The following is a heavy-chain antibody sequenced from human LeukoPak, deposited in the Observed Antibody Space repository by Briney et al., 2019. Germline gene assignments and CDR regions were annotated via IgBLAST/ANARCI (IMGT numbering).Heavy chain of an antibody. CDR2: ISAYNGNT. CDR3: ARGYYYGSGSYLRWFDP. D-gene: IGHD3-10*01. CDR1: GYTFTSYG. V-gene: IGHV1-18*01. J-gene: IGHJ5*02. Sequence: ASVKVSCKASGYTFTSYGISWVRQAPGQGLEWMGWISAYNGNTNYAQKLQGRVTMTKDTSTSTAYMELRSLRSDDTAVYYCARGYYYGSGSYLRWFDPWGQGTLVTVSS.